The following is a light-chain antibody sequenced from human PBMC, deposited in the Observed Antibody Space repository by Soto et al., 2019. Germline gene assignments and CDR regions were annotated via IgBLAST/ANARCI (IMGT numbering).Light chain of an antibody. CDR1: SPNIGSNY. Sequence: QSVLTQPPSVSAAPGQKVTISCSGSSPNIGSNYVSWYQQVPETAPKLLIFENDKRLSEISDRFSGSRSGTSATLGISGLQTGDEADYYCETWDLRLSAVVFGGGTKVTVL. J-gene: IGLJ3*02. CDR2: END. CDR3: ETWDLRLSAVV. V-gene: IGLV1-51*01.